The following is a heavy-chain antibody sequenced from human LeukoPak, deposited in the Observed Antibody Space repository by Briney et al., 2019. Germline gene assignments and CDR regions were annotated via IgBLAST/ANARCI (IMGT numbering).Heavy chain of an antibody. CDR3: ARNMLLWFGELLSPSDY. Sequence: ASVKVSCKASGYTFTGYYMHWVRQAPGQGLEWMGWINPNSGGTNYAQKFQGRVTMTRDTSISTAYMELSRLRSDGTAVYYCARNMLLWFGELLSPSDYWGQGTLVTVSS. V-gene: IGHV1-2*02. J-gene: IGHJ4*02. CDR1: GYTFTGYY. CDR2: INPNSGGT. D-gene: IGHD3-10*01.